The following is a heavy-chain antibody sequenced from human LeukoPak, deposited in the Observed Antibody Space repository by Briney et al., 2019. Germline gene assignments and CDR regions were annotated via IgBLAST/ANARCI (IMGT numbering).Heavy chain of an antibody. D-gene: IGHD2-8*01. J-gene: IGHJ4*02. CDR2: ISGSGGST. Sequence: GGSLRLSCAASGFTFSSYAMNWVRQAPGKGLEWVSGISGSGGSTYYADSVKGRFTISRDNSKNTLFLQMNSLRVEDTAVYYCAKRTGSTYGWFDFWGQGTLVTVSS. CDR1: GFTFSSYA. CDR3: AKRTGSTYGWFDF. V-gene: IGHV3-23*01.